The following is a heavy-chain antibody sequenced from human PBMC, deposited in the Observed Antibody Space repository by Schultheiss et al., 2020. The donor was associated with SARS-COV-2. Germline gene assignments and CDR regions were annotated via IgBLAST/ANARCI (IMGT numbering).Heavy chain of an antibody. J-gene: IGHJ6*03. CDR1: GFTFSSYA. V-gene: IGHV3-15*01. Sequence: GESLKISCAASGFTFSSYAMSWVRQAPGKGLEWVGRIKSKTDGGTTDYAAPVKGRFTISRDNSKNTLYLQMNSLRAEDTAVYYCARETSHASYYYYYMDVWGKGTTVTVSS. CDR2: IKSKTDGGTT. D-gene: IGHD2-2*01. CDR3: ARETSHASYYYYYMDV.